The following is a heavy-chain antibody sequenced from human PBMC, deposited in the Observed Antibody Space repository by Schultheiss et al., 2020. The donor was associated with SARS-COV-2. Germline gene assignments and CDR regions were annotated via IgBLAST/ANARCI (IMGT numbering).Heavy chain of an antibody. D-gene: IGHD4-11*01. CDR1: GFTFSSYA. CDR2: ISGSGGST. CDR3: ARDPPTTVTTYYYYGMDV. Sequence: GGSLRLSCAASGFTFSSYAMSWVRQAPGKGLEWVSAISGSGGSTYYADSVKGRFTISRDNSKNTLYLQMNSLRAEDTAVYYCARDPPTTVTTYYYYGMDVWGQGTTVTVSS. J-gene: IGHJ6*02. V-gene: IGHV3-23*01.